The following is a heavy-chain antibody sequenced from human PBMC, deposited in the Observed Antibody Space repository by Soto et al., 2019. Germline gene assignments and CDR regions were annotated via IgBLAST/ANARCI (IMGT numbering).Heavy chain of an antibody. CDR3: ARSALTITGTYFDY. D-gene: IGHD1-7*01. V-gene: IGHV6-1*01. CDR1: GDSVSANSAA. Sequence: QSQTLSLTCAISGDSVSANSAAWNWIRQSPSRGLEWLGRTYYRSKWYNDYAVSVKSRLKINPDTSSNQFSLQLNSVTPDDTAVYYCARSALTITGTYFDYWGQGTLVTVSS. J-gene: IGHJ4*02. CDR2: TYYRSKWYN.